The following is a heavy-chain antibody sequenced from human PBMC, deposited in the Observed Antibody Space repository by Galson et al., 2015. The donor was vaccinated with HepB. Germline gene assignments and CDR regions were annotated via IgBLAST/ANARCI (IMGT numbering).Heavy chain of an antibody. CDR1: GFTFSGHW. CDR2: INSDGSSS. D-gene: IGHD1-1*01. J-gene: IGHJ4*02. V-gene: IGHV3-74*01. CDR3: ARGRPGTFTVLGN. Sequence: SLRLSCAASGFTFSGHWMHWVRQAPGKGLIRVPRINSDGSSSSYGDYVKGRFTISRDDAKNTLYLQLNSLRAEDTAIYYCARGRPGTFTVLGNWGQGTLVTVSS.